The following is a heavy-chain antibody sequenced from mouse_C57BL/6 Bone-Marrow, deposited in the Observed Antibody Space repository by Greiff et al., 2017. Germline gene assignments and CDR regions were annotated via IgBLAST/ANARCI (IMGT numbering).Heavy chain of an antibody. CDR2: IWSGGST. Sequence: VQLVESGPGLVQPSQSLSITCTVSGFSLTSYGVHWVRQSPGKGLEWLGVIWSGGSTDYNAAFISRLSISKDNSKSHVFFKMNSLQADDTAIYYCARNFGNWAYYFDYWGQGTTLTVSS. V-gene: IGHV2-2*01. D-gene: IGHD4-1*01. J-gene: IGHJ2*01. CDR1: GFSLTSYG. CDR3: ARNFGNWAYYFDY.